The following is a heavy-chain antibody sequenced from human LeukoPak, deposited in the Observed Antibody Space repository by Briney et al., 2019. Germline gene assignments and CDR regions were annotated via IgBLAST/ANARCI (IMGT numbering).Heavy chain of an antibody. CDR3: AKDSKRGSSGWYLAPLYYFDY. CDR2: VGGSGGST. D-gene: IGHD6-19*01. CDR1: GFTFSSYA. Sequence: SGGSLRLSCAASGFTFSSYAMSWVRQAPGKGLGWVSAVGGSGGSTYYADSVKGRFTISRDNSKNTLYLQMNSLRAEDTAVYYCAKDSKRGSSGWYLAPLYYFDYWGQGTLVTVSS. J-gene: IGHJ4*02. V-gene: IGHV3-23*01.